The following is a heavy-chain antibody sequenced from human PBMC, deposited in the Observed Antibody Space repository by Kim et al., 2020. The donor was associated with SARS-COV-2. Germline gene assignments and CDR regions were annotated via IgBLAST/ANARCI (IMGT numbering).Heavy chain of an antibody. J-gene: IGHJ4*02. D-gene: IGHD1-7*01. V-gene: IGHV4-34*13. Sequence: SLKSRVTITVATAKNQVSLKLSSVTAADTAVYYCARDRRFITGTTFYFDYWGQGTLVTVSS. CDR3: ARDRRFITGTTFYFDY.